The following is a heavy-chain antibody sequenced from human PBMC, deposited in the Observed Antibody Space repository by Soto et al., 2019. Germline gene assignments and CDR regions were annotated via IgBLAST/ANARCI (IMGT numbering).Heavy chain of an antibody. CDR2: IFSNDEK. J-gene: IGHJ4*02. D-gene: IGHD3-10*01. Sequence: QVTLKESGPVLVKPTETLTLTCTVSGFSLSNARMGVSWIRQPPGKALEWLAHIFSNDEKSYSTSLKSRLTISKDTSKSQVVLAMTNMDPVDTATYYCARLYGSGSYYSHFDYWGQGTLVTVSS. V-gene: IGHV2-26*01. CDR1: GFSLSNARMG. CDR3: ARLYGSGSYYSHFDY.